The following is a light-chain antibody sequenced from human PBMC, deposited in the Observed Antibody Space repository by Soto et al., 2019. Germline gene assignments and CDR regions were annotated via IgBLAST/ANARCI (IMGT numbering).Light chain of an antibody. CDR3: QQYCSTPPYT. V-gene: IGKV4-1*01. CDR1: QSFLYSSNNKDC. CDR2: WAS. Sequence: DIVMTESPDSLAVPLGERATINCKSSQSFLYSSNNKDCLAWYQQKPGQPPKLLIYWASTRESGVPDRFSGSGSGTDSTLTISSLQAEDVAVYYCQQYCSTPPYTFGQGTKLEIK. J-gene: IGKJ2*01.